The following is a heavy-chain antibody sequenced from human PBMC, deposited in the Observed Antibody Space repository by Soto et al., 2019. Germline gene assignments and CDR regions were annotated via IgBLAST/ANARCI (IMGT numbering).Heavy chain of an antibody. J-gene: IGHJ4*02. CDR2: IYHSGST. D-gene: IGHD3-22*01. CDR1: GGSISSSNW. V-gene: IGHV4-4*02. Sequence: QVQLQESGPGLEPSGTLSLTCAVSGGSISSSNWWSWVRQPPGKGLEWIGEIYHSGSTNYNPSLNSRVTISVAESRNPFSLEPSSVTAADTAVYYCAGWAYDSSGYAFDYWGQGTLVTVSS. CDR3: AGWAYDSSGYAFDY.